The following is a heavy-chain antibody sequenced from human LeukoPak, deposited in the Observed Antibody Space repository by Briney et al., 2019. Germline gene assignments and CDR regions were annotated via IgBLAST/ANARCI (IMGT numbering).Heavy chain of an antibody. CDR3: AHGLGSRDY. D-gene: IGHD3-16*01. Sequence: GGSLRLSCAASGFTFSSYCMHWVRQAPGKGLEWVAVISYDGSNKYYADSVKGRFTISRDNSKNTLYLQMNSLRAEDTAVYYCAHGLGSRDYWGQGTLVTVSS. CDR1: GFTFSSYC. CDR2: ISYDGSNK. V-gene: IGHV3-30*03. J-gene: IGHJ4*02.